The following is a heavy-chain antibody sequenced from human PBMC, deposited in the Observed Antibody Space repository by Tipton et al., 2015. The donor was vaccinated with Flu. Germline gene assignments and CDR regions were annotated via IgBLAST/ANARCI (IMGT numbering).Heavy chain of an antibody. Sequence: SLRLSCAASGFTFSSYAMSWVRPAPGKGLEWVSAISGSGGSTYYADSVKGRFTISRDNSKNTLYLQMNSLRAEDTAVYYCAKVRKAAIFGGVTLYYYSGMDVWGQGTTVTVSS. V-gene: IGHV3-23*01. CDR1: GFTFSSYA. J-gene: IGHJ6*02. D-gene: IGHD3-3*01. CDR3: AKVRKAAIFGGVTLYYYSGMDV. CDR2: ISGSGGST.